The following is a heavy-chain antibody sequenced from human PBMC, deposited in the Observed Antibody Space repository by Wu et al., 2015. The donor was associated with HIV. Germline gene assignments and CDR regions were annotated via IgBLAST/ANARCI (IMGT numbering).Heavy chain of an antibody. CDR1: GYTFTGYY. D-gene: IGHD6-13*01. CDR3: ARDDSSSINGGSWWFDP. V-gene: IGHV1-2*02. Sequence: QVQLVQSGAEVKKPGASVKVSCKASGYTFTGYYMHWVRQAPGQGLEWMGWINPNSGGTNYAQKFQGRVTMTRDTSISTAYMELSRLRSDDTAVYYCARDDSSSINGGSWWFDPWGQGTLVTVSS. CDR2: INPNSGGT. J-gene: IGHJ5*02.